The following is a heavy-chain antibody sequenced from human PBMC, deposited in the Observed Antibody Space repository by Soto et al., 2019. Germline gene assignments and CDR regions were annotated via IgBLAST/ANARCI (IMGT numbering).Heavy chain of an antibody. CDR2: ISGSGGST. CDR1: RLTSSRYA. J-gene: IGHJ4*02. Sequence: IRQSCGVARLTSSRYAMSRGHQNPGKGLDCVSAISGSGGSTYYADSVKGRFTISRDNSKHTLYLQMNSLRAEDTAVYYCAKPPGDYDFCSSYYVPFDYRAQGTLLTVSS. V-gene: IGHV3-23*01. D-gene: IGHD3-3*01. CDR3: AKPPGDYDFCSSYYVPFDY.